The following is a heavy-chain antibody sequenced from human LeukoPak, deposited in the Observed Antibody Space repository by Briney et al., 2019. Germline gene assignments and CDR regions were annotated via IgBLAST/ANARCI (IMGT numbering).Heavy chain of an antibody. CDR2: ISSSGSTI. CDR1: GFTFSSYE. J-gene: IGHJ6*03. V-gene: IGHV3-48*03. D-gene: IGHD6-13*01. Sequence: GGSLRLSCAASGFTFSSYEMNWVRQAPGKGLEWVSYISSSGSTIYYADSVKGRFTISRDNAKNSLYLQMNSLRAEDTALYYCAREWMGYSSSRRDYYYYMDVWAKGPRSPSP. CDR3: AREWMGYSSSRRDYYYYMDV.